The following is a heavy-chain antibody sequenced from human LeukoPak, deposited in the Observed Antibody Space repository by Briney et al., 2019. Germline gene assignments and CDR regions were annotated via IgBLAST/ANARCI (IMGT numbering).Heavy chain of an antibody. CDR1: GFTFSSYG. Sequence: PGGTLRLSCAASGFTFSSYGMSWVRQAPGKGLEWVSAISGSGGSTYYADSVKGRFTISRDNSKNTLYLQMNSLRAEDTAVYYCAKVYSSGWFVPDNYFDYWGQGTLVTVSS. J-gene: IGHJ4*02. CDR3: AKVYSSGWFVPDNYFDY. D-gene: IGHD6-19*01. V-gene: IGHV3-23*01. CDR2: ISGSGGST.